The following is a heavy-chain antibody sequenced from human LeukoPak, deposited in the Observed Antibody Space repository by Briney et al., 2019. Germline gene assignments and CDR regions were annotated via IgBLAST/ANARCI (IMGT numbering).Heavy chain of an antibody. Sequence: GGSLRLSCAASGFTFRKYGIQWVRQAPGKGLEWLAVMWYVGSNKCSADSVKGRFTISRDNSRNTLYLQMNSLTAEDTALYYCARDLYGTNSRAGAFDIWGQGTMVTVSS. D-gene: IGHD2-8*01. CDR3: ARDLYGTNSRAGAFDI. V-gene: IGHV3-33*01. J-gene: IGHJ3*02. CDR2: MWYVGSNK. CDR1: GFTFRKYG.